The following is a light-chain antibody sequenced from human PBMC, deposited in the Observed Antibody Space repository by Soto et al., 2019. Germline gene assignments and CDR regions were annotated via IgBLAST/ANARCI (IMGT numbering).Light chain of an antibody. J-gene: IGLJ1*01. CDR1: SSDVGGYNY. Sequence: QSALTQPPSASGSPGQSVTLSCTGTSSDVGGYNYDSWYQQHPGKAPKLIIYEVSKRPSGVPDRFSGSKSGNTASLTVSGLQAEDEADYYCSSYAGSNNYVFGTGTKVTVL. CDR3: SSYAGSNNYV. CDR2: EVS. V-gene: IGLV2-8*01.